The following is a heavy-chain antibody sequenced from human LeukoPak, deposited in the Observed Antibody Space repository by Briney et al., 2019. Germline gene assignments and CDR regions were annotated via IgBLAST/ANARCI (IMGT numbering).Heavy chain of an antibody. D-gene: IGHD6-13*01. V-gene: IGHV4-61*02. CDR2: IYTSGST. Sequence: SQTLSLTCTVSGGSISSGSYYWSWIRQPAGKGLEWIGRIYTSGSTNYNPSLKSRVTISVDTSKNQFSLKLSSVTAADTAVYYCASSKDGRIAAAQFDYWGQGTLVTASS. J-gene: IGHJ4*02. CDR1: GGSISSGSYY. CDR3: ASSKDGRIAAAQFDY.